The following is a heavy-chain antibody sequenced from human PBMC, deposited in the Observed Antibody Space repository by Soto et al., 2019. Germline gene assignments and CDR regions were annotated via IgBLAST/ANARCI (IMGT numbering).Heavy chain of an antibody. Sequence: ETLSLTCAVYGGSFSGYYWSWIRQPPGKGLEWIGEINHSGSTNYNPSLKSRVTISVDTSKNQFSLKLSSVTAADTAVYYCARGRSVPYYYGSGSYSDYYYMDVWGKGTTVTVSS. J-gene: IGHJ6*03. CDR2: INHSGST. CDR3: ARGRSVPYYYGSGSYSDYYYMDV. CDR1: GGSFSGYY. D-gene: IGHD3-10*01. V-gene: IGHV4-34*01.